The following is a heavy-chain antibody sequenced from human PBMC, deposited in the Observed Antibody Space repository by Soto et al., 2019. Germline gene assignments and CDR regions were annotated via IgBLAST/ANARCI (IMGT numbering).Heavy chain of an antibody. CDR1: GFTFSSYA. Sequence: GGSLRLSCAASGFTFSSYAMSWVRQAPGKGLEWVSAISGSGGSTYYADSVKGRFTISRDNSKNTLYLQMNSLRAEDTAVYYCAKDLSGSGYDYVWGSYPSYYFDYWGQGTLVTVSS. D-gene: IGHD3-16*02. CDR2: ISGSGGST. J-gene: IGHJ4*02. V-gene: IGHV3-23*01. CDR3: AKDLSGSGYDYVWGSYPSYYFDY.